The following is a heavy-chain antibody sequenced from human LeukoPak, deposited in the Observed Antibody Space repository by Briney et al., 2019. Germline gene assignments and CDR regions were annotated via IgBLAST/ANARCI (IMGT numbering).Heavy chain of an antibody. V-gene: IGHV1-69*15. CDR1: GGTFSSYA. Sequence: SVKVSCKASGGTFSSYAISWVRQAPGQGLEWMGRIIPIFGIANYARKFQGRVTITADESTSTAYMELSSLRSEDTAVYYCARDRLVDIVAAIKDYYYYGMDVWGQGTTVTVSS. D-gene: IGHD5-12*01. J-gene: IGHJ6*02. CDR2: IIPIFGIA. CDR3: ARDRLVDIVAAIKDYYYYGMDV.